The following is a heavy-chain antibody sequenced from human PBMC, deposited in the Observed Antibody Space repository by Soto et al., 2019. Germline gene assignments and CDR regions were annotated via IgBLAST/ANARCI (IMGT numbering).Heavy chain of an antibody. CDR2: IKQDGSEK. V-gene: IGHV3-7*01. J-gene: IGHJ3*02. CDR3: ARDPQRHYYDFWSGYYPWVPFDI. Sequence: GGSLRLSCAASGFTFSSYWMSWVRQAPGKGLEWVANIKQDGSEKYYVDSVKGRFTISRDNAKNSLYLQMNSLRAEDTAVYYCARDPQRHYYDFWSGYYPWVPFDIWGQGTMVTASS. D-gene: IGHD3-3*01. CDR1: GFTFSSYW.